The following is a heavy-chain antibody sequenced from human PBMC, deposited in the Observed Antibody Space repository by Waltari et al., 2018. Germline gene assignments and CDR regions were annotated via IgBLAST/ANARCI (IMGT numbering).Heavy chain of an antibody. V-gene: IGHV4-59*01. J-gene: IGHJ4*02. CDR1: GGSISSYY. Sequence: QVQLQESGPGLVKPSETLSLTCTVSGGSISSYYWSWIRQPPGKGLEWIGYIYYSGSTNNNPSLKSRVTISVDTSKNQFSLKLSSVTAADTAVYYCARGERWLQFNYWGQGTLVTVSS. CDR3: ARGERWLQFNY. D-gene: IGHD5-12*01. CDR2: IYYSGST.